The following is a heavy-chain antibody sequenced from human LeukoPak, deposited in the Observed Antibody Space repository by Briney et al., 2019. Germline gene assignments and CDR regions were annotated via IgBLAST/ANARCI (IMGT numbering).Heavy chain of an antibody. CDR1: GGSISSYY. Sequence: PSETLFLTCTVSGGSISSYYWSWIRQPAGKGLEWIGRIYNSGSTSYNTNYNPSLSSRVTMSVDTSKSQFSLRLNSVTAADTAVYYCARAIWYGSGTTAFDYWGQGTLVTVSS. CDR2: IYNSGSTSYNT. V-gene: IGHV4-4*07. J-gene: IGHJ4*02. CDR3: ARAIWYGSGTTAFDY. D-gene: IGHD3-10*01.